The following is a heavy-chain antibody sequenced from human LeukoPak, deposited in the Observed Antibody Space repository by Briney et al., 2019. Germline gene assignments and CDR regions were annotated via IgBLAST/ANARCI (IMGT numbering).Heavy chain of an antibody. J-gene: IGHJ4*02. D-gene: IGHD6-19*01. CDR1: GDSISGYY. Sequence: PSETLSLTCNVSGDSISGYYWSWIRQPPGEGLEWIGYVYYSGTTDYNPSLKSRVTISVDTSKNQFSLKLSSVTAADTAVYYCARGGRAVAGIGYWGQGTLVTVSS. V-gene: IGHV4-59*01. CDR3: ARGGRAVAGIGY. CDR2: VYYSGTT.